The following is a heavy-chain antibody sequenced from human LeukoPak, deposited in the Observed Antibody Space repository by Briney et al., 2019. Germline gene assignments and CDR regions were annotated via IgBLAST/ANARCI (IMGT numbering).Heavy chain of an antibody. CDR1: GVTFSSYS. J-gene: IGHJ6*02. Sequence: GGALRLSCAASGVTFSSYSMSWVRQAPGKGLEWVSSISSSSSFIYYTDSVKGRVTLSRDNAKNSLYLQMNRVSAEGTAVYYCAREKDYRCIDGWGQGAPVTVS. CDR2: ISSSSSFI. CDR3: AREKDYRCIDG. V-gene: IGHV3-21*01. D-gene: IGHD4-11*01.